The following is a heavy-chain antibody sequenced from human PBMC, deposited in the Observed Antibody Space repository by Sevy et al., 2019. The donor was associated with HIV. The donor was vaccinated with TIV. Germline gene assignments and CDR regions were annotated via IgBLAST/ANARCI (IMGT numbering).Heavy chain of an antibody. D-gene: IGHD2-2*01. CDR2: FNPKRCGT. V-gene: IGHV1-2*06. CDR3: ARGLEYCGSIVCPVGF. Sequence: ASVKVSCKASGYTFSGYYIHWVRQAPGQGLEWMGRFNPKRCGTNYAQQFQGRVTMTTDTSISTAYMDLSRLRSDDTAVYYCARGLEYCGSIVCPVGFWGQGTLVTVSS. CDR1: GYTFSGYY. J-gene: IGHJ4*02.